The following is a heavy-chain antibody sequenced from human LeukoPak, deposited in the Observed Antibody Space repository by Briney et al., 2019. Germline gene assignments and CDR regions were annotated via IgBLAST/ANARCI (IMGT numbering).Heavy chain of an antibody. CDR2: ISGSGGNT. CDR1: GFTFSNYV. V-gene: IGHV3-23*01. CDR3: ANEYSKGDI. J-gene: IGHJ3*02. Sequence: GGSLRLSCAASGFTFSNYVMSWVRQAPGKGLEWVSAISGSGGNTYYADSVKGRFTISRDNSKNTLYLQMNSLRAEDAAVYYCANEYSKGDIWGQGTMVIVSS. D-gene: IGHD4-11*01.